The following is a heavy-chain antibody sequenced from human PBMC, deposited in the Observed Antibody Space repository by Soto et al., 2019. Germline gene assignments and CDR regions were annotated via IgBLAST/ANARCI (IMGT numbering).Heavy chain of an antibody. CDR3: ARLNCSGGSCYLRCSWFDP. D-gene: IGHD2-15*01. V-gene: IGHV1-69*12. CDR1: GGTFSSYA. CDR2: IIPIFGTA. J-gene: IGHJ5*02. Sequence: QVQLVQSGAEVKKPGSSVKVSCKASGGTFSSYAISWVRQAPGQGLEWMGGIIPIFGTANYAQKFQGRVTITADESTRKAYMERSSLRSEDTAVYDCARLNCSGGSCYLRCSWFDPWGQGTLVTGSS.